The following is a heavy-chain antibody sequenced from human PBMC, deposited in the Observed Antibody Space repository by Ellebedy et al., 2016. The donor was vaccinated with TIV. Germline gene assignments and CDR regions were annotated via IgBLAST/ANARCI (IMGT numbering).Heavy chain of an antibody. CDR2: ITGDGSST. CDR3: ARPPPNTGGDAFDI. V-gene: IGHV3-74*01. D-gene: IGHD7-27*01. J-gene: IGHJ3*02. Sequence: GGSLRLSCAASGFTFYSYWMHWVRQAPGKGLVWVSRITGDGSSTTYADSVKGRFTISRDNAKNTLYLQMNSLRAEDTAVYYCARPPPNTGGDAFDIWGQGTIVTVSS. CDR1: GFTFYSYW.